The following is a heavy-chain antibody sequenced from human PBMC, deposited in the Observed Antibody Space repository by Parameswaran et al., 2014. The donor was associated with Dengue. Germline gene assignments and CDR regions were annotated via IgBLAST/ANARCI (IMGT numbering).Heavy chain of an antibody. Sequence: VRQAPGKGLEWVAVISYDGSNKYYADSVKGRFTISRDNSKNTLYLQMNSLRAEDTAVYYCARDGGDSSGYYSAYYFDYWGQGTLVTVSS. D-gene: IGHD3-22*01. V-gene: IGHV3-30*04. J-gene: IGHJ4*02. CDR2: ISYDGSNK. CDR3: ARDGGDSSGYYSAYYFDY.